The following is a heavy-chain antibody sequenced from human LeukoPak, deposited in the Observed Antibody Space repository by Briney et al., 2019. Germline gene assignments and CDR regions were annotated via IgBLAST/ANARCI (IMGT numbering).Heavy chain of an antibody. Sequence: SETLSLTCAVYGGSFSGNNWSWICQPPGPGLEWIGEINHSGSTNYNPSLKSRVTISVDTSKNQFSLKLSSVTAADTAVYYCARSRRFVEWLFSPHNWFEPWGQGTLVTVSS. J-gene: IGHJ5*02. D-gene: IGHD3-3*01. V-gene: IGHV4-34*01. CDR3: ARSRRFVEWLFSPHNWFEP. CDR2: INHSGST. CDR1: GGSFSGNN.